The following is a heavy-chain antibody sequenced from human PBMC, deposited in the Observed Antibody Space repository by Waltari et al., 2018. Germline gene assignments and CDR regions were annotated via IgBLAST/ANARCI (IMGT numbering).Heavy chain of an antibody. Sequence: EVRLVESGGGLVQPGEFLRLSCAASGFSVSTNYMGWVRQAPGKGLEWVSVIYTSGDVYYADSVKGRFTISRDIFKNTLYLQMNSLRNEDTAVYYCARTPYTSGWPGNFDYWGQGTLVTVSS. D-gene: IGHD6-25*01. V-gene: IGHV3-53*04. CDR1: GFSVSTNY. CDR2: IYTSGDV. J-gene: IGHJ4*02. CDR3: ARTPYTSGWPGNFDY.